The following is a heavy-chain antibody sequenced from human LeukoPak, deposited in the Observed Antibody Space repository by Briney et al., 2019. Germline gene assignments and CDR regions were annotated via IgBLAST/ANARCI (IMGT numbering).Heavy chain of an antibody. CDR2: IYTSGST. V-gene: IGHV4-4*07. CDR3: ARDSTRRRAFDI. Sequence: PSETLSLTCTASGGSISRYYWSWIRQPAGKGLEWIGRIYTSGSTNYNPSLKSRVTMSVDTSKNQFSLKLSSVTAADTAVYYCARDSTRRRAFDIWGQGTMVTVSS. CDR1: GGSISRYY. J-gene: IGHJ3*02.